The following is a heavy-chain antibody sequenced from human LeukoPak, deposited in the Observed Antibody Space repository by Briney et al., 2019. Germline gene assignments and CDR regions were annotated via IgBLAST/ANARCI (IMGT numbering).Heavy chain of an antibody. Sequence: PGGSLRLSCAASGFTFSSYWMSWIRQAPGKGLEWVANIKQDGSEKYYVDSVKGRFTISRDNAKNSLYLQMNSLRAEDTAVYYCARVIDLWYYYYMDVWGEGTTVTVSS. CDR1: GFTFSSYW. J-gene: IGHJ6*03. CDR2: IKQDGSEK. V-gene: IGHV3-7*01. CDR3: ARVIDLWYYYYMDV.